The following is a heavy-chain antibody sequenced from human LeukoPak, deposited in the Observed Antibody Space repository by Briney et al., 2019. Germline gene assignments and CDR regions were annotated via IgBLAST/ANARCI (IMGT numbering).Heavy chain of an antibody. V-gene: IGHV3-21*01. CDR1: GFTFSSYN. J-gene: IGHJ4*02. D-gene: IGHD2-2*01. CDR2: ISSGSTFI. CDR3: ARDLCTTTSCLDY. Sequence: PGGSLRLSCAASGFTFSSYNMKWVRQAPGKGLEWVSSISSGSTFIHYADSVKGRFTISRDNAKNSLYLQMNSLRAEDTAVYYCARDLCTTTSCLDYWGQGTPVTVSS.